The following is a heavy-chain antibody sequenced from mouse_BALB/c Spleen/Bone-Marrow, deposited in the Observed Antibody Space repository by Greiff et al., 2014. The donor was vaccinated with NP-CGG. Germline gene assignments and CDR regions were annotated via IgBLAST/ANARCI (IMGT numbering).Heavy chain of an antibody. D-gene: IGHD4-1*01. CDR3: ARFAGTPYTMDY. CDR1: GYSITSDYS. V-gene: IGHV3-1*02. J-gene: IGHJ4*01. CDR2: IHYSGTT. Sequence: EVKVVESGPDLVKPSQSLSLTCTVTGYSITSDYSWHWIRQFPGNKLEWMGYIHYSGTTVYNPSLKSRISITRDTSNNQFFLQLNSVTTEDTATYYCARFAGTPYTMDYWGQGTSVTVSS.